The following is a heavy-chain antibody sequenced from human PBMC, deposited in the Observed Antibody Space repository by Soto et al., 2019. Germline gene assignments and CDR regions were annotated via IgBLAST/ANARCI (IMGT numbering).Heavy chain of an antibody. CDR2: ISAYNGNT. V-gene: IGHV1-18*04. CDR1: GYTFTSYG. CDR3: ARGRRAATKIYYYYGMDV. D-gene: IGHD2-15*01. J-gene: IGHJ6*02. Sequence: ASVKVSCKASGYTFTSYGISWVRQAPGQGLEWMGWISAYNGNTNYAQKLQGRVTMTTDTSTSTAYMELRSLRSDDTAVYYCARGRRAATKIYYYYGMDVGGQGTTVTVSS.